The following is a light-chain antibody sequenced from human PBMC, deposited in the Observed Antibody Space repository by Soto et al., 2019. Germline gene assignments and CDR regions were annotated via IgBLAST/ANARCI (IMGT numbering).Light chain of an antibody. V-gene: IGKV3-20*01. CDR1: QSVNSNF. CDR3: QQYGRSPLLYT. CDR2: GSS. Sequence: EIVLTQSPGTLSLSPGERATLSCRTSQSVNSNFLAWYQQKPGQAPRLLVYGSSTRAAGVPDRFSGSGSGTDFTLTINRLEPEDFAVYYCQQYGRSPLLYTFGQGTKLVVK. J-gene: IGKJ2*01.